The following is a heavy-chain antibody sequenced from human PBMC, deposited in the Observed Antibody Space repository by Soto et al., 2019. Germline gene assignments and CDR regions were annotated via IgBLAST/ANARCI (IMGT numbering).Heavy chain of an antibody. J-gene: IGHJ4*02. Sequence: QVQLVESGGGVVQPGRSLRLSCAASGFTLSSNTMHWVRQAPGKGLEWVAGISSDGNNEYYADSVRGRFTISRDNCKNTLYLRRNSGRGEDTAVYYCARELRRFGGCFDYWGQGTLVTVSS. D-gene: IGHD3-16*01. V-gene: IGHV3-30-3*01. CDR2: ISSDGNNE. CDR3: ARELRRFGGCFDY. CDR1: GFTLSSNT.